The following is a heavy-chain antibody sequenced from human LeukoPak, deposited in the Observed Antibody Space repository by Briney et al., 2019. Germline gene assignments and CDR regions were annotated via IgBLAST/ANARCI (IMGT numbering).Heavy chain of an antibody. J-gene: IGHJ3*02. CDR2: INQDGCES. CDR1: GFISSNYW. V-gene: IGHV3-7*01. Sequence: PGGSLRLSCAASGFISSNYWMNWVRQAPGKGLEWVANINQDGCESFSMVSVKGRFTISRENAKNSLYLLMNSLRAEDTAVYYCARDGPGPAAMKAFDIWGQGTMVTVPS. CDR3: ARDGPGPAAMKAFDI. D-gene: IGHD2-2*01.